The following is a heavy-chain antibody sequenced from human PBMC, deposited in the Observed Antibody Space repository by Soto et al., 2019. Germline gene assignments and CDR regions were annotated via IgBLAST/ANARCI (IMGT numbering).Heavy chain of an antibody. Sequence: QVQLEQSGAEVKTPGASVKVSCKASGGTFSNSAISWVRQAPGQGLEWMGGIMPIFRTPDYAQKFQGRVTITADESTSAAYMELRGLRSDDTAVYYCASDKDRLQLGGNYYYILDVWGQGTTVTVSS. CDR2: IMPIFRTP. CDR1: GGTFSNSA. J-gene: IGHJ6*02. CDR3: ASDKDRLQLGGNYYYILDV. V-gene: IGHV1-69*12. D-gene: IGHD5-12*01.